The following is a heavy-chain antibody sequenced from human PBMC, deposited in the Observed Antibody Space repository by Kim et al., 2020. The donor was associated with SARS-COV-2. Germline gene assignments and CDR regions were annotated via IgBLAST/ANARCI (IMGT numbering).Heavy chain of an antibody. J-gene: IGHJ4*02. Sequence: LKSRVTISVDTSKNQFSLKLSSVTAADTAVYYCARVGVDRYYYDSSGSSYWGQGTLVTVSS. V-gene: IGHV4-59*01. CDR3: ARVGVDRYYYDSSGSSY. D-gene: IGHD3-22*01.